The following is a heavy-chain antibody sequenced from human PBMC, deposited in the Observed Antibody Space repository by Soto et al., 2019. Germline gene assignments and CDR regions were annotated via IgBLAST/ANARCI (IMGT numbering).Heavy chain of an antibody. J-gene: IGHJ3*02. CDR2: IYYSGST. Sequence: SETLSLTCTVSGGSIGSGGYYWSWIRQHPGKGLEWIGYIYYSGSTYYNPSLKSRVTISVDTSKNQFSLKLSSVIAADTAVFYCARVGYYYDSSGYYHDAFDIWGQGTMVTVSS. CDR1: GGSIGSGGYY. D-gene: IGHD3-22*01. CDR3: ARVGYYYDSSGYYHDAFDI. V-gene: IGHV4-31*03.